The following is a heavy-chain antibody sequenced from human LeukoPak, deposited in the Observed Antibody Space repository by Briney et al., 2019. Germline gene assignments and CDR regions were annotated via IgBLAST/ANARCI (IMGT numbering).Heavy chain of an antibody. V-gene: IGHV1-69*04. Sequence: SVKVSCKASGGTFSSYAISWVRQAPGQGLEWMGRIIPIFGIANYAQKFQGRVTITADKSTSTAYMELSSLRSEDTAVYYCARASGWYEGDYYYYYGMDVWGQGATVTVSS. CDR3: ARASGWYEGDYYYYYGMDV. J-gene: IGHJ6*02. D-gene: IGHD6-19*01. CDR1: GGTFSSYA. CDR2: IIPIFGIA.